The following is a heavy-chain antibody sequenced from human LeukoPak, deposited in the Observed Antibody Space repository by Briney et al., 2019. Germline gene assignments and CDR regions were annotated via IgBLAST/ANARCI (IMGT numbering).Heavy chain of an antibody. CDR3: ANTYGSGTEAFDY. J-gene: IGHJ4*02. CDR1: GFIFSSDQ. V-gene: IGHV3-48*02. D-gene: IGHD3-10*01. CDR2: ITSIT. Sequence: GGSLRLSCVASGFIFSSDQMNWVRQAPGKGLEWVSYITSITYYADSVKGRFTISRDNAKSSLYLQMNSLRDEDTAVYYCANTYGSGTEAFDYWGQGTLVTVSS.